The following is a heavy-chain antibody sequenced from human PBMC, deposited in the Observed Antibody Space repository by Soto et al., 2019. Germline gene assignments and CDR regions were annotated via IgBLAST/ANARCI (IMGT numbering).Heavy chain of an antibody. V-gene: IGHV4-34*01. J-gene: IGHJ4*02. D-gene: IGHD6-19*01. CDR1: GGSFSGYY. CDR3: ARYRAGLYYFDY. Sequence: SETLSLTCAVYGGSFSGYYWSWIRQPPGKGLEWIGEINHSGSTNYNPSLKSRVTISVDTSKNQLSLKLSSVTAADTAVYYCARYRAGLYYFDYWGQGTLVTVSS. CDR2: INHSGST.